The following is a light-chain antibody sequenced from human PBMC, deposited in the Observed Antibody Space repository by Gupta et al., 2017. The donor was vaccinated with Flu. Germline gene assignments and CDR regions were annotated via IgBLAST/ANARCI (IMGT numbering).Light chain of an antibody. V-gene: IGKV3-20*01. J-gene: IGKJ2*01. Sequence: EIVLTQSPGTLSLSPGEIATLSCSASQGISTDYVAWYQQNPVQAPRLIIFGASRVTGLPDRFSGSGSGTDFTLTISIRDPEDFAVYYCQQEHNSPSNFGQGTKLEIK. CDR3: QQEHNSPSN. CDR1: QGISTDY. CDR2: GAS.